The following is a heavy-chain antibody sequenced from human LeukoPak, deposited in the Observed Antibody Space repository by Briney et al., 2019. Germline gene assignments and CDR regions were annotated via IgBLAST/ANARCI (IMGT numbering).Heavy chain of an antibody. D-gene: IGHD1-26*01. CDR2: IYYSGST. CDR3: ARRSGKGSSVNY. V-gene: IGHV4-59*12. CDR1: GGSISSYY. Sequence: SETLSLTCTVSGGSISSYYWSWIRQPPGKGLEWIGYIYYSGSTNYNPSLKSRVTISVDTSKNQFSLKLSSVTAADTAVYYCARRSGKGSSVNYWGQGTLVTVSS. J-gene: IGHJ4*02.